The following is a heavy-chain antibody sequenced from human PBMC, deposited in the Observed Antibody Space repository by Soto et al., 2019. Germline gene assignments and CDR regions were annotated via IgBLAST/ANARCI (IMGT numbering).Heavy chain of an antibody. CDR3: AKGATIFGVVRLDYFDY. Sequence: GGSLRLSCAASGFTFSSYGMHWVRQAPGKGLEWVAVISYDGSNKYYADSVKGRFTISRDNSKNTLYLQMNSLRAEDTAVYYCAKGATIFGVVRLDYFDYWGQGTLVTVSS. CDR2: ISYDGSNK. CDR1: GFTFSSYG. J-gene: IGHJ4*02. D-gene: IGHD3-3*01. V-gene: IGHV3-30*18.